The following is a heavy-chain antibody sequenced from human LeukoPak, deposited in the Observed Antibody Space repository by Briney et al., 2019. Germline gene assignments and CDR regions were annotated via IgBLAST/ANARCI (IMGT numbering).Heavy chain of an antibody. CDR3: ARAEAVALDY. CDR2: IYYSGST. CDR1: GGSISSSSYY. V-gene: IGHV4-39*07. D-gene: IGHD6-19*01. Sequence: SETLSLTCTVSGGSISSSSYYWGWIRQPPGKGLEWIGSIYYSGSTYYNPSLKSRVTISVDTSKNQFSLKLSSVTAADTAVYYCARAEAVALDYWGQGTLVTVSS. J-gene: IGHJ4*02.